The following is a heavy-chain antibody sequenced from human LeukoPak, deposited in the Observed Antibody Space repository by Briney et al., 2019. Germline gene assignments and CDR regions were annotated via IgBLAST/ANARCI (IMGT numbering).Heavy chain of an antibody. CDR3: ARQEGYYGSGTYHY. Sequence: SETLSLTCTVSGGSISSSSYYWGWIRQPPGKGLEWIGSIYYSGSTYYNPSLKSRVTISVDTSKNQFSLKLSSVTAADTAVYYCARQEGYYGSGTYHYWGQGTLVTVSS. CDR1: GGSISSSSYY. V-gene: IGHV4-39*01. CDR2: IYYSGST. J-gene: IGHJ4*02. D-gene: IGHD3-10*01.